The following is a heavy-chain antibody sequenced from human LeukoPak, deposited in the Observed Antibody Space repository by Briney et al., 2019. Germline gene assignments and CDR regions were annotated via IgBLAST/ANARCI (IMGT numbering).Heavy chain of an antibody. CDR2: ISSSGSTI. D-gene: IGHD5-18*01. CDR1: GFTFSDYY. CDR3: AKVATPDTAMTGFDY. J-gene: IGHJ4*02. Sequence: GGSLRLSCAASGFTFSDYYMSWIRQAPGKGLEWVSYISSSGSTIYYADSVKGRFTISRDNAKNSLYLQMNSLRAEDTAVYYCAKVATPDTAMTGFDYWGQGTLVTVSS. V-gene: IGHV3-11*01.